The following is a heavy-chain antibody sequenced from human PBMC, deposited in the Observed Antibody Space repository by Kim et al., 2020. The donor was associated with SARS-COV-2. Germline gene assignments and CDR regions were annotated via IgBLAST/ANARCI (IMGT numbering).Heavy chain of an antibody. CDR1: GGSISSGGYY. D-gene: IGHD3-9*01. J-gene: IGHJ4*02. CDR2: IYYSGST. Sequence: SGTLSLTCTVSGGSISSGGYYWSWIRQHPGKGLEWIGYIYYSGSTYYNPSLKSRVTISVDTSKNQFSLKLSSVTAADTAVYYCARVPYDILTGYSFDYWGQGTLVTVSS. V-gene: IGHV4-31*03. CDR3: ARVPYDILTGYSFDY.